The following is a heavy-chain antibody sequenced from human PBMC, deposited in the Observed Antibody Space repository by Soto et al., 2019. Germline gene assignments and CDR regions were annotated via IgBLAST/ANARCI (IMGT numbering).Heavy chain of an antibody. J-gene: IGHJ2*01. D-gene: IGHD3-16*01. V-gene: IGHV1-2*04. CDR2: IDPDSGDR. CDR3: ASALGHRSAYERKLTWYFDL. CDR1: GYAFTAYF. Sequence: QAQLVQSWAEVTKPGASVTVSCKASGYAFTAYFIQWVRQAPGQGRNSMGWIDPDSGDRKNAPDFEGWVNMTRDTSTGTAYLEMKRLTSDDTAVYYCASALGHRSAYERKLTWYFDLWGRGAPVTVSS.